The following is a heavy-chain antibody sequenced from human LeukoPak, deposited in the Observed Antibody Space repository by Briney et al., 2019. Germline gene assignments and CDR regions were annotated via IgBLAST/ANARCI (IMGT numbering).Heavy chain of an antibody. CDR2: IYPGDSDT. J-gene: IGHJ4*02. Sequence: GESLKISCKGSGYSFTSYWIGWVRQMPGKGLEWMGIIYPGDSDTRYSPSFQGQVTVSADKSISTAYLQWSSLKASDTAMYYCARRYCSSTSCYVVGAFDYWGQGTLVTVSS. CDR3: ARRYCSSTSCYVVGAFDY. D-gene: IGHD2-2*01. CDR1: GYSFTSYW. V-gene: IGHV5-51*01.